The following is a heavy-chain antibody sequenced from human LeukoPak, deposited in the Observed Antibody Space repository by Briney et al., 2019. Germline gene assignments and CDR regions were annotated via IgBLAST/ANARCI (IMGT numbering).Heavy chain of an antibody. D-gene: IGHD3-16*01. Sequence: SQTLSLTCTVSGGSISGGTYYWSWLRQPAGMRLEWIGRLYTSGGANYNPSLESRVTISVDTSKNQFSLKLSSVTASDTAVYYCARKGKLGDAFDIWGQGTMVTVSS. J-gene: IGHJ3*02. V-gene: IGHV4-61*02. CDR1: GGSISGGTYY. CDR2: LYTSGGA. CDR3: ARKGKLGDAFDI.